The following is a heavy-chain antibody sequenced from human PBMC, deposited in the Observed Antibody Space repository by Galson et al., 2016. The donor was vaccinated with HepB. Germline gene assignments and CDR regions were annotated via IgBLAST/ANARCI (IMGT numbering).Heavy chain of an antibody. Sequence: SVKVSCKASGYTLTTYGISWVRQAPGQGLEWMGWISVYNGNTNYAQKFQGRVTMTTDTSTSTAYMELSSPRSDDTAVYYCASGIPGRGSFFWGIFAYWGQGTLVIVAS. CDR3: ASGIPGRGSFFWGIFAY. V-gene: IGHV1-18*01. D-gene: IGHD3-16*01. CDR2: ISVYNGNT. J-gene: IGHJ4*02. CDR1: GYTLTTYG.